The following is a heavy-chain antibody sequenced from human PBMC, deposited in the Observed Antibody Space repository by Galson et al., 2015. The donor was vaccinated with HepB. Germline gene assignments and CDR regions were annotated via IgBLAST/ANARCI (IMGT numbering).Heavy chain of an antibody. J-gene: IGHJ4*02. V-gene: IGHV3-23*01. D-gene: IGHD3-9*01. CDR1: GFTFSSYV. Sequence: SLRLSCAASGFTFSSYVMSWVRQAPGKGLEWVSAISGSGGSTYYADSVKGRFTISRDNSKNTLYLQMNSLRAEDTAVYYCAKDSSGLRYFDWIADPFDYWGQGTLVTVSS. CDR3: AKDSSGLRYFDWIADPFDY. CDR2: ISGSGGST.